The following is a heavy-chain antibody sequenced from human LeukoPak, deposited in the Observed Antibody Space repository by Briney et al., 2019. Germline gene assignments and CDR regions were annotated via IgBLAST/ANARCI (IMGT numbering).Heavy chain of an antibody. CDR3: ARDPDFSTFDI. Sequence: GRSLRLSCAASGFTFSSYGMHWVRQAPGKGLEWVAVMWYDGSNKYYAGSVKGRFTISRDNSENTLYLQMNSLRAEDTAVYYCARDPDFSTFDIWGQGTLVTVSS. CDR1: GFTFSSYG. V-gene: IGHV3-33*01. CDR2: MWYDGSNK. D-gene: IGHD4-11*01. J-gene: IGHJ3*02.